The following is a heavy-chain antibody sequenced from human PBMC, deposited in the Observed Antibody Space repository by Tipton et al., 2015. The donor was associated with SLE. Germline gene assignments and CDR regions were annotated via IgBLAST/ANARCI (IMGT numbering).Heavy chain of an antibody. CDR1: GRSFSGYY. CDR2: INHSGST. D-gene: IGHD7-27*01. Sequence: LRLSCAVYGRSFSGYYLSWIRQPPGKGLEWIGEINHSGSTAYNPSLKSRVTISVDTSKNQISLKLSSVTAADTAVYYCARAGLTGTDYWGQVTLVTVSS. V-gene: IGHV4-34*01. CDR3: ARAGLTGTDY. J-gene: IGHJ4*02.